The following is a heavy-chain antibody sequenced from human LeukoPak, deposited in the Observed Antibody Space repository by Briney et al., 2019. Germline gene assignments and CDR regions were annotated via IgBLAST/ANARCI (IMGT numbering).Heavy chain of an antibody. J-gene: IGHJ4*02. D-gene: IGHD6-13*01. CDR3: AKDIYSSSWQSSGYLDY. CDR1: RFIFGAYG. V-gene: IGHV3-30*02. Sequence: QPGGSLKLSCAASRFIFGAYGMHWVRQAPGKGLEWVSFIRYDGSNKYYADSVKGRFTISRDNSKNTLYLQMNSLRTEDTAVYYCAKDIYSSSWQSSGYLDYWGQGTLVTVSS. CDR2: IRYDGSNK.